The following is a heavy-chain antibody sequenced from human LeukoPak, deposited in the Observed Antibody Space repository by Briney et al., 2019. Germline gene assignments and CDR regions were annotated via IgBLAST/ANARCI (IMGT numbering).Heavy chain of an antibody. V-gene: IGHV1-2*02. Sequence: ASVKVSCKASGYTFTGYYMHWVRQAPGQGLEWMGWINPNSGGTNYAQKFQGRVTMTRDTSISTAYMELSRLRSDDTAVYYCARRGGGWFGGYPIDYWGQGTLVTVSS. CDR1: GYTFTGYY. D-gene: IGHD3-10*01. J-gene: IGHJ4*02. CDR3: ARRGGGWFGGYPIDY. CDR2: INPNSGGT.